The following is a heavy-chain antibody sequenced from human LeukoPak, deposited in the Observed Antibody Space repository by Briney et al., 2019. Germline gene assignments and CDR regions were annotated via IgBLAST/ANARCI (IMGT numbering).Heavy chain of an antibody. CDR1: GFTFSSYW. J-gene: IGHJ6*02. D-gene: IGHD1-14*01. CDR3: AKPGSETYYYYYGMDV. V-gene: IGHV3-7*03. Sequence: GGSLRLSCAASGFTFSSYWMSWVRQAPGKGLEWVANIKQDGSEKYYVDSVKGRFAISRDNAKNSLYLQMDSLRAEDTAVYYCAKPGSETYYYYYGMDVWGQGTTVTVSS. CDR2: IKQDGSEK.